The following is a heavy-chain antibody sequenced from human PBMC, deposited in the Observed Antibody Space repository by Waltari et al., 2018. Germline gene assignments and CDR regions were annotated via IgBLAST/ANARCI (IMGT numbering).Heavy chain of an antibody. J-gene: IGHJ4*02. V-gene: IGHV3-23*01. Sequence: EVQLLESGGGLVQPGGSLRLSCAASGFTFNTYAMNWVRQAPGKGLDWVSAISGSGDRTNYADSVKGRFTISRDNSKNTLYLQMNSLRAEDTAVYYCAKGVYDILTGYDYWGQGTLVTVSS. CDR2: ISGSGDRT. CDR1: GFTFNTYA. CDR3: AKGVYDILTGYDY. D-gene: IGHD3-9*01.